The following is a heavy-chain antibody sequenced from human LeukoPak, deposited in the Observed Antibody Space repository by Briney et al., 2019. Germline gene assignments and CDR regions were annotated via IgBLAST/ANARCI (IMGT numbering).Heavy chain of an antibody. CDR2: INYGGAT. J-gene: IGHJ1*01. V-gene: IGHV4-39*01. CDR1: GGSISGSDFY. CDR3: ARLGPGGWYKGAYFQH. Sequence: SETLSLTCRVSGGSISGSDFYWGWIRQPPGKGLEWIGSINYGGATYYKPSLRSRVTMSVDMSKNEFSLELKSATAADTAMYYCARLGPGGWYKGAYFQHWGQGTLVTV. D-gene: IGHD6-19*01.